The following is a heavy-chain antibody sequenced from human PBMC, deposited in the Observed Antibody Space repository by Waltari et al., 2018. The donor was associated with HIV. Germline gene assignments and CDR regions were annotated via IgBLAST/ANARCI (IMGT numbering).Heavy chain of an antibody. CDR2: VYYSGST. V-gene: IGHV4-61*01. J-gene: IGHJ1*01. CDR1: TGSVHNDLYY. Sequence: QVHLQELGPGLVKSSKTLSLTCTVSTGSVHNDLYYWTWIRQAPGRGLEWIGYVYYSGSTNYNPSLKSRVSISIDTSKNQFFLRVTSLTSADTAVYFCARGLGPRMAVQYFFDMWGQGTVVTV. D-gene: IGHD3-9*01. CDR3: ARGLGPRMAVQYFFDM.